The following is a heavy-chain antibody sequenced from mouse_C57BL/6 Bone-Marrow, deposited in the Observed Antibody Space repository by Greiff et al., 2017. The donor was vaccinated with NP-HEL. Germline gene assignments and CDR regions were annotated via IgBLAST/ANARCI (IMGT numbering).Heavy chain of an antibody. CDR3: ARKGKIYYYGSSYFDY. V-gene: IGHV1-82*01. CDR1: GYAFSSSW. CDR2: IYPGDGDT. D-gene: IGHD1-1*01. Sequence: VKLMESGPELVKPGASVKISCKASGYAFSSSWMNWVKQRPGKGLEWIGRIYPGDGDTNYNGKFKGKATLTADKSSSTAYMQLSSLTSEDSAVYFCARKGKIYYYGSSYFDYWGQGTTLTVSS. J-gene: IGHJ2*01.